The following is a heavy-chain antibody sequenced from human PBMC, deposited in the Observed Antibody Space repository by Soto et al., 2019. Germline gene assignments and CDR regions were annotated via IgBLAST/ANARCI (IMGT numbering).Heavy chain of an antibody. CDR1: GFTFSSYA. CDR3: AKDMNGHYYGSGSYWDYYYYGMDV. J-gene: IGHJ6*02. V-gene: IGHV3-23*01. CDR2: ISGSGGST. Sequence: GGSLRLSCAASGFTFSSYAMSWVRQAPGKGLEWVSAISGSGGSTYYADSVKGRFTISRDNSKNTLYLQMNSLRAEDTAVYYCAKDMNGHYYGSGSYWDYYYYGMDVWGQGTTVTVSS. D-gene: IGHD3-10*01.